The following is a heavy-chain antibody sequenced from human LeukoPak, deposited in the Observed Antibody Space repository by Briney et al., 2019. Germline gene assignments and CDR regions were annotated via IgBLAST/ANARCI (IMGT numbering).Heavy chain of an antibody. J-gene: IGHJ4*02. CDR3: AREDYYFDSDGTHSFDY. D-gene: IGHD3-22*01. CDR2: IKQDGSEK. V-gene: IGHV3-7*01. CDR1: GFTFSSYW. Sequence: AGGSLRLSCAASGFTFSSYWMSWVRQAPGKGLEWVANIKQDGSEKYYVDSVKGRFTISRDNAKNSLYLQMNSLRAEDTAVYYCAREDYYFDSDGTHSFDYWGQGTLVTVSS.